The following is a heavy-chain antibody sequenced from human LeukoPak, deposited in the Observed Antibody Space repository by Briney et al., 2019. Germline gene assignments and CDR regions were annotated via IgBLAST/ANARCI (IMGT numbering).Heavy chain of an antibody. D-gene: IGHD6-19*01. V-gene: IGHV4-61*02. Sequence: SETLSLTCTVSGGSISSGSYYWSWIRQPAGKGLEWVGRIYSNGNTNYNPSLKSRLSISMDTSKNQFSLKLNSVTAADTAVYYCARDLGIAVTGTLGWFDPWGQGTLVTVSS. CDR2: IYSNGNT. CDR3: ARDLGIAVTGTLGWFDP. J-gene: IGHJ5*02. CDR1: GGSISSGSYY.